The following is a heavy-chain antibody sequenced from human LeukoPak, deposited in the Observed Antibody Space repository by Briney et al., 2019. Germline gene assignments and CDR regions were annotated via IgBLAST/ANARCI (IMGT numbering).Heavy chain of an antibody. J-gene: IGHJ4*02. CDR1: GFTFSSNT. CDR3: VKGGSYGPFDF. V-gene: IGHV3-64D*06. Sequence: GGSLSLSCSASGFTFSSNTRHWIRQAPGEGLESVSAISSNGGSTYYADSVKGRFTISRDNSKNTLYLQMSSLRVEDTAVYYCVKGGSYGPFDFWGQGTVVTVSS. CDR2: ISSNGGST. D-gene: IGHD3-10*01.